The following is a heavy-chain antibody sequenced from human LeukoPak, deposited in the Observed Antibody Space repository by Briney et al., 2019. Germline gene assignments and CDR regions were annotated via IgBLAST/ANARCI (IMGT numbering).Heavy chain of an antibody. Sequence: ASVKVSCKASGYSFTSYYIHWVRQAPGQGLEWMGIINTRGGSTSYAQKFQGRVTMTSDMSTSTVYMYLSSLRSEDTAVYYCARDGTMVRGVMSGNWGQGTLVTVSS. CDR2: INTRGGST. D-gene: IGHD3-10*01. CDR3: ARDGTMVRGVMSGN. J-gene: IGHJ4*02. CDR1: GYSFTSYY. V-gene: IGHV1-46*01.